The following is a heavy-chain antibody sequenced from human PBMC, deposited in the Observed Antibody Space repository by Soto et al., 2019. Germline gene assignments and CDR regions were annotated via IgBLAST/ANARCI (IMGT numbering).Heavy chain of an antibody. CDR1: GFTFSSYA. V-gene: IGHV3-23*01. J-gene: IGHJ4*02. D-gene: IGHD1-26*01. Sequence: GGSLSLSCAASGFTFSSYAMSWVRQAPGKGLEWVSAISGSGGSTYYADSVKGRFTISRDNSKNTLYLQMNSLRAEDTAVYYCAKWKWELFYYFDYWGQGTLVTVSS. CDR2: ISGSGGST. CDR3: AKWKWELFYYFDY.